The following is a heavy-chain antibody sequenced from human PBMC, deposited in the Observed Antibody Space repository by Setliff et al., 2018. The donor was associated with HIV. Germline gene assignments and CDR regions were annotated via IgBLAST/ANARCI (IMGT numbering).Heavy chain of an antibody. CDR3: ASAITVAAGRSHSYYAMDV. J-gene: IGHJ6*02. CDR2: IHPADSNT. Sequence: PGESLKISCKGSGYSFTSYWIGWVRQMPGKGLEWMGIIHPADSNTRYSPSFQGQVTISVDKSITTAYLQWSSLKASDTAMYYCASAITVAAGRSHSYYAMDVWGHGTTVTVS. V-gene: IGHV5-51*01. D-gene: IGHD1-20*01. CDR1: GYSFTSYW.